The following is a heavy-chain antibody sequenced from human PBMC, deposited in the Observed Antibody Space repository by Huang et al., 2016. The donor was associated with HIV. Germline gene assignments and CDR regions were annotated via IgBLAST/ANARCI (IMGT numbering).Heavy chain of an antibody. CDR3: ARIRLATVLWRVDAFDI. J-gene: IGHJ3*02. D-gene: IGHD2-21*01. CDR1: GFSLSDRRMG. V-gene: IGHV2-26*01. CDR2: IFSNDEK. Sequence: QVILEESGPVLVKPTETLTLTCNVSGFSLSDRRMGVSWIRQPPGKALEWLGHIFSNDEKSYSPTLKNRPASSKDTYKGQVELVMINMDLVETDTYYGARIRLATVLWRVDAFDIWGQGKVVTVSS.